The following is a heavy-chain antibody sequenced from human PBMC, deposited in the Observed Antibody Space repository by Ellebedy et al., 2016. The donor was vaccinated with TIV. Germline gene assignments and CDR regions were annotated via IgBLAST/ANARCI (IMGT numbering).Heavy chain of an antibody. D-gene: IGHD3-22*01. CDR1: GFTFSGYA. CDR3: AKGRGGGSDSSAPRYYFDY. J-gene: IGHJ4*02. CDR2: INNGGRTT. Sequence: GESLKISCVASGFTFSGYAMSWVRQAPGKGLEWVSGINNGGRTTSYADSVKGRFTISRDNSRSTIYLQMNSLRAEDSAVYYCAKGRGGGSDSSAPRYYFDYWGLGTLVTVSS. V-gene: IGHV3-23*01.